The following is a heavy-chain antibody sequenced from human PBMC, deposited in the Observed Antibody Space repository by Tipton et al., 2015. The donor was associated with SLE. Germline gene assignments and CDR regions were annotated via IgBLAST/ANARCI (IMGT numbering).Heavy chain of an antibody. D-gene: IGHD3-22*01. J-gene: IGHJ5*02. CDR2: IYYSGNT. V-gene: IGHV4-59*01. CDR3: SRGSRSGYYADH. Sequence: LSCTVSGGFITTYYWSWIRQPPGKGLEWIGYIYYSGNTNYNPSLESRVTMSVDTSKNQFSLKMNSVTAADTAVYYCSRGSRSGYYADHWGPGTLVTVSS. CDR1: GGFITTYY.